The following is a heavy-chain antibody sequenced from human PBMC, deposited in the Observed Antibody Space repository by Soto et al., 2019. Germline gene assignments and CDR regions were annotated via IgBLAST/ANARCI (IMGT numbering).Heavy chain of an antibody. CDR2: MYYNGNS. CDR1: GGSISSSGYC. J-gene: IGHJ4*02. Sequence: SETLSFTCTVSGGSISSSGYCWGWIRQPPGKGLEWIGSMYYNGNSDYNPSLKSRVTISVDNSKNTLYLQMSSLRAEDTAVYYCVKLGSYSYYFDYWGQGTLVTVSS. D-gene: IGHD1-26*01. CDR3: VKLGSYSYYFDY. V-gene: IGHV4-39*01.